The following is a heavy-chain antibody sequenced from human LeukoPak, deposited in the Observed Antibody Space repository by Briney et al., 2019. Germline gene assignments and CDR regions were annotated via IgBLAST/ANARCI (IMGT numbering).Heavy chain of an antibody. CDR2: ISNSGSNT. J-gene: IGHJ4*02. CDR1: GFTFSDYY. CDR3: ARGARGRIQLWFFDY. D-gene: IGHD5-18*01. Sequence: GGSLRLSCAASGFTFSDYYMNWIRQAPGKGLEWISYISNSGSNTYYADSVKGRFTISRDNAENSLYLQVDSLRAEDTAVYYCARGARGRIQLWFFDYWSQGTLVTVSS. V-gene: IGHV3-11*01.